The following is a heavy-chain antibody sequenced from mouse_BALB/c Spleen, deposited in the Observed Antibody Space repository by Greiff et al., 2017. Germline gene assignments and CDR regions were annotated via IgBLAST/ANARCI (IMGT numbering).Heavy chain of an antibody. J-gene: IGHJ4*01. V-gene: IGHV1S81*02. D-gene: IGHD6-1*01. Sequence: VQLQQPGAELVKPGASVKLSCKASGYTFTSYWMHWVKQRPGQGLEWIGEINPSNGRTNYNEKFKSKATLIVDKSSSTAYMQLSSLTSEDSAVYYCAKCPYAMDYWGQGTSVTVSS. CDR2: INPSNGRT. CDR1: GYTFTSYW. CDR3: AKCPYAMDY.